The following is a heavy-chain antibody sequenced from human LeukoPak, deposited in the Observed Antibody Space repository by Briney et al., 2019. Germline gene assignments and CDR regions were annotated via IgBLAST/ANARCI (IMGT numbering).Heavy chain of an antibody. CDR3: VRESITMVRGPYFDY. CDR1: GYTFTSYG. D-gene: IGHD3-10*01. CDR2: ISAYNGNT. J-gene: IGHJ4*02. Sequence: ASVKVSCKASGYTFTSYGISWVRQAPGQGLEWMGWISAYNGNTNYAQKLQGRVTMTTDTSTSTAYMELRSLRSDDTAVYYCVRESITMVRGPYFDYWGQGTLVTVSS. V-gene: IGHV1-18*01.